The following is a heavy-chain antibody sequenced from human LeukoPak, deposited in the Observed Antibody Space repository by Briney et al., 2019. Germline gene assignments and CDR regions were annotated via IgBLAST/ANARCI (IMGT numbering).Heavy chain of an antibody. D-gene: IGHD2-8*01. CDR2: ISYSGST. J-gene: IGHJ4*02. CDR1: GDSIGSSGYF. Sequence: SQTLSLTCTLSGDSIGSSGYFWAWIRQPPGKGLEWIGTISYSGSTYYNPSLKSRVTISVDTSKNQFSLKLSSVTAADTAVYYCARHSAYGTKADYWGQGALVTVSS. V-gene: IGHV4-39*01. CDR3: ARHSAYGTKADY.